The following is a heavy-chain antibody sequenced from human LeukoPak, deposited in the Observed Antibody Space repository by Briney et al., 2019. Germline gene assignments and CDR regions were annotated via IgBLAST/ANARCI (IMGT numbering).Heavy chain of an antibody. V-gene: IGHV3-33*01. J-gene: IGHJ4*02. CDR2: IWYDGSNK. Sequence: PGRSLRLSCAASGFTFSSYGMHWVRQAPGKGLEWVAVIWYDGSNKYYADSVKGRFTISRDNSKSTLYLQMNSLRAEDTAVYYCAREYCSSTSCYEPPLSASGPAVDYWGQGTLVTVSS. CDR1: GFTFSSYG. D-gene: IGHD2-2*01. CDR3: AREYCSSTSCYEPPLSASGPAVDY.